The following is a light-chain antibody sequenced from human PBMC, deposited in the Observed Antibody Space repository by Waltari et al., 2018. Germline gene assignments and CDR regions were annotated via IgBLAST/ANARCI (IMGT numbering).Light chain of an antibody. CDR2: LVS. CDR3: MQARQTPWT. V-gene: IGKV2-28*01. J-gene: IGKJ1*01. Sequence: DIVMTQSPLSLPVSPGEPASISCMSSQSLLHSSGYTFLDWYVQKPGQAPQLLIYLVSDRASGVPDRFSGSGSGTDFTLKISRVEAEDVGLYYCMQARQTPWTFGQGTKVEIK. CDR1: QSLLHSSGYTF.